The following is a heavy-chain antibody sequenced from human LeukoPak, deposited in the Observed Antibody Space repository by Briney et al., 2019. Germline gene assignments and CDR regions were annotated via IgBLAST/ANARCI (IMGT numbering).Heavy chain of an antibody. CDR2: INSDGSST. V-gene: IGHV3-74*01. CDR3: ASASSHRIAAGGDY. J-gene: IGHJ4*02. D-gene: IGHD6-13*01. Sequence: EGSLRLSCAASGFTFSSYWMHWVRQAPGKGLVWVSRINSDGSSTSYADSVKGRFTISRDNAKNTLYLQMNSLRAEDTAVYYCASASSHRIAAGGDYWGQGTLVTVSS. CDR1: GFTFSSYW.